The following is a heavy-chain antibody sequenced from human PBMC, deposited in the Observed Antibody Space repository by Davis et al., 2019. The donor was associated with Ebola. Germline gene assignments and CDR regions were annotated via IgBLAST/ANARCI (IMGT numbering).Heavy chain of an antibody. CDR2: INAGNGNT. J-gene: IGHJ4*02. CDR1: GYTFTSYA. D-gene: IGHD6-19*01. Sequence: ASVKVSCKASGYTFTSYAMHWVRQAPGQRLEWMGWINAGNGNTKYSQKFQGRVTITRDTSANTAYMETGSLRSEDTAVYYCAREGIAVAGTLGSFDYWGQGTLVTVSS. CDR3: AREGIAVAGTLGSFDY. V-gene: IGHV1-3*01.